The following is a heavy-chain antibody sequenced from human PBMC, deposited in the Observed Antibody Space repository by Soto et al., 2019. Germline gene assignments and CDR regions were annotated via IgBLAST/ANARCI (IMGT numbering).Heavy chain of an antibody. CDR2: IYPSDSDT. CDR3: ASRGYGYNWGY. Sequence: EVQLVQSVAEVKKPGESLKISCKGSVYSFPSSWIGWLRQMPGKGLEWMGIIYPSDSDTRYSPSFQVQVTISADKSINIAYLQCSSLKASDTAIYLCASRGYGYNWGYWGQGTLVTVSS. CDR1: VYSFPSSW. V-gene: IGHV5-51*01. J-gene: IGHJ4*02. D-gene: IGHD5-12*01.